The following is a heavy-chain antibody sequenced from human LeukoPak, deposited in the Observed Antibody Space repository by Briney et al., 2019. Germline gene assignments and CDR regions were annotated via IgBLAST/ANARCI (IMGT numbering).Heavy chain of an antibody. CDR3: ARVSEDSSGYYYFDY. J-gene: IGHJ4*02. CDR2: IHNDGSST. Sequence: GGSLRLSCAAAGFTFSSYWMHRVRQAPGKGLVWVSRIHNDGSSTNYADSVKGRFTISRDNAKNTLYLQMNSLRAEDTAVYYCARVSEDSSGYYYFDYWGQGTLVTVSS. V-gene: IGHV3-74*01. CDR1: GFTFSSYW. D-gene: IGHD3-22*01.